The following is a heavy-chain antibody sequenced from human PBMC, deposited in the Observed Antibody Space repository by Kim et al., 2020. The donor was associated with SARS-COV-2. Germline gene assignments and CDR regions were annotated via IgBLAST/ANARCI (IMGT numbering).Heavy chain of an antibody. D-gene: IGHD6-6*01. Sequence: SETLSRTCTVSGGSISSGGYYWSWIRQHPGKGLEWIGYIYYSGSTYYNPSLKSRVTISVDTSKNQFSLKLSSVTAADTAVYYCARVESSSVWYWYFDLWGRGTLVTVSS. CDR2: IYYSGST. CDR3: ARVESSSVWYWYFDL. J-gene: IGHJ2*01. CDR1: GGSISSGGYY. V-gene: IGHV4-31*03.